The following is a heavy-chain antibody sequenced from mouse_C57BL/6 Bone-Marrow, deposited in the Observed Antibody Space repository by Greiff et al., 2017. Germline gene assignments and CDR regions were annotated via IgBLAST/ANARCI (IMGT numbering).Heavy chain of an antibody. J-gene: IGHJ4*01. CDR1: GFSLTSYG. V-gene: IGHV2-9*01. Sequence: QVQLKESGPGLVAPSPSLSITCTASGFSLTSYGVDWVRQPPGKGLEWLGVIWGGGSTNYNSALMSRLTISKDNSKSQVFLKMNSLRTDDTAMDYCAKRGSRGYYAMDYLGQGTSVTVSS. CDR2: IWGGGST. D-gene: IGHD1-1*01. CDR3: AKRGSRGYYAMDY.